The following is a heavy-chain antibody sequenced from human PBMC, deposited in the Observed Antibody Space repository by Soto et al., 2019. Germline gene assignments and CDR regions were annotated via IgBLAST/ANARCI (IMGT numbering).Heavy chain of an antibody. Sequence: SETLSLTCTVSGAFISCYYWSWIRQPAGKGLEWIGRIYTSGSTKYSPSLKSRVTMSVDTSKKQFSLKLNSVTAADTAVYYCARESTVAGTDNWFDSWGQGTLVTVSS. D-gene: IGHD6-13*01. J-gene: IGHJ5*01. CDR3: ARESTVAGTDNWFDS. CDR1: GAFISCYY. CDR2: IYTSGST. V-gene: IGHV4-4*07.